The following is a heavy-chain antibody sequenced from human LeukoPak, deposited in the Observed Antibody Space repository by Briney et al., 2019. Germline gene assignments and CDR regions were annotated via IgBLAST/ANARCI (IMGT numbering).Heavy chain of an antibody. CDR3: ARGPLLGSTWFDP. D-gene: IGHD7-27*01. J-gene: IGHJ5*02. Sequence: ASVKVSCKASGYTFTDYYMYWVRQAPGQGLEWMGWINPHSGDTIYAQKFQGRVTMTRDTSISTAYMEVSSLRSDDTAVYHCARGPLLGSTWFDPRGQGTLVTVSS. CDR2: INPHSGDT. CDR1: GYTFTDYY. V-gene: IGHV1-2*02.